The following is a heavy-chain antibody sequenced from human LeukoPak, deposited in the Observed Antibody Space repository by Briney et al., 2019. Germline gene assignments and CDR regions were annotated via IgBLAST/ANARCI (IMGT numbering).Heavy chain of an antibody. CDR2: ISSSGSTI. Sequence: GGSLRLSCAASGFTFSSYEMNWVRQAPGKGPEWVSYISSSGSTIYYADSVKGRFTISRDNSKNTLYLQMGSLRAEDMAVYYCASSSSWYTLFDYWGQGTLVTVSS. CDR1: GFTFSSYE. V-gene: IGHV3-48*03. J-gene: IGHJ4*02. D-gene: IGHD6-13*01. CDR3: ASSSSWYTLFDY.